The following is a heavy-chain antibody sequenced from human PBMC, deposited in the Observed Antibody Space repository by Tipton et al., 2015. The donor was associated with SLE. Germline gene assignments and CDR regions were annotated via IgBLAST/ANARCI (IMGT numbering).Heavy chain of an antibody. D-gene: IGHD1-1*01. V-gene: IGHV4-30-4*01. CDR2: IYYSGST. CDR1: GGSISSGDYY. CDR3: ARGWERGYFDY. Sequence: TLSLTCTVSGGSISSGDYYWSWIRQPPGKGLEWIGYIYYSGSTYYNPSLKSRVTISVDTSKNQFSLKLSSVTAADTAVYYCARGWERGYFDYWGQGTLVTVSS. J-gene: IGHJ4*02.